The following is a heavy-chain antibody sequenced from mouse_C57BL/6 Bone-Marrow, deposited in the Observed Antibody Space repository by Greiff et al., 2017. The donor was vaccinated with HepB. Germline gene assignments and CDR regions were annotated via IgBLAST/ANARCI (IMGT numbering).Heavy chain of an antibody. D-gene: IGHD1-1*01. Sequence: EVHLVESGPGLVKPSQSLSLTCSVTGYSITSGYYWNWIRQFPGNKLEWMGYISYDGSNNYNPSLKNRISITRDTSKNQFFLKLNSVTTEDTATYYCAREDYGSSSMDYWGQGTSVTVSS. CDR1: GYSITSGYY. J-gene: IGHJ4*01. CDR2: ISYDGSN. V-gene: IGHV3-6*01. CDR3: AREDYGSSSMDY.